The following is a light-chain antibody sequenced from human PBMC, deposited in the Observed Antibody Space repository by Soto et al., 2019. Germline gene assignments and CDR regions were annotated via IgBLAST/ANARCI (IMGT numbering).Light chain of an antibody. J-gene: IGLJ1*01. V-gene: IGLV2-14*03. Sequence: QSALTQPASVSGSPGQSITISRTGTSSDVGGYNYVSWYQHHPGKAPKLIIYDVSNRPSGVSIRFSGSKSDNTASLTISGLQPEDEADYHCSSYTTSNTRQIVFGTGTKVTAL. CDR1: SSDVGGYNY. CDR2: DVS. CDR3: SSYTTSNTRQIV.